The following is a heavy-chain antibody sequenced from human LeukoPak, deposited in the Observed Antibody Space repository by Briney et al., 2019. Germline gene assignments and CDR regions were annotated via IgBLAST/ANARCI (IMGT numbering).Heavy chain of an antibody. Sequence: SETLSLTCTASGGSISSYYWSWIRQPPVKGLEWIGYIYYSGSTNYNPSLKSRVTISVDTSKNQFSLKLSSVTAADTAVYYCARVGRRDGYNYDVRAFDIWGQGTMVTVSS. CDR3: ARVGRRDGYNYDVRAFDI. CDR2: IYYSGST. V-gene: IGHV4-59*01. J-gene: IGHJ3*02. CDR1: GGSISSYY. D-gene: IGHD5-24*01.